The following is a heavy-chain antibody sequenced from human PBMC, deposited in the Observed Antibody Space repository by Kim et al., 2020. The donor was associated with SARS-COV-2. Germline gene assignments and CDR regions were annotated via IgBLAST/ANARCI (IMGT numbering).Heavy chain of an antibody. D-gene: IGHD3-3*01. Sequence: SETLSLTCTVSGGSISSSSYYWGWIRQPPGKGLEWIGSIYYSGSTYYNPSLKSRVTISVDTSKNQFSLKLSSVTAADTAVYYCARRSTIFGVVRWFDPWGQGTLVTVSS. CDR1: GGSISSSSYY. J-gene: IGHJ5*02. CDR3: ARRSTIFGVVRWFDP. CDR2: IYYSGST. V-gene: IGHV4-39*01.